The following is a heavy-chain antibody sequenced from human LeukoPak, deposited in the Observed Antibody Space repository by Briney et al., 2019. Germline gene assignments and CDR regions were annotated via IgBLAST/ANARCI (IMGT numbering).Heavy chain of an antibody. Sequence: GGSLRLSCAASGFTFSSYAMSWVRQAPGKGLEWVSAISGSGGSTYHADSVKGRFTISRDNSKNTLYLQMNSLRAEDTAVYYCAKGRYSYGQGDAFDIWGQGTMVTVSS. CDR3: AKGRYSYGQGDAFDI. J-gene: IGHJ3*02. CDR1: GFTFSSYA. V-gene: IGHV3-23*01. CDR2: ISGSGGST. D-gene: IGHD5-18*01.